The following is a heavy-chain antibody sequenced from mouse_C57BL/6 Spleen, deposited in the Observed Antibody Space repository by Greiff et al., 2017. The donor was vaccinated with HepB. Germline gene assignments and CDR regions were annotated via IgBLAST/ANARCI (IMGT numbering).Heavy chain of an antibody. D-gene: IGHD1-1*01. Sequence: QVHVKQSGAELVKPGASVKISCKASGYAFSSYWMNWVKQRPGKGLEWIGQIYPGDGDTNYNGKFKGKATLTADKSSSTAYMQLSSLTSEDSAVYFCAPITTVVDWYFDVWGTGTTVTVSS. J-gene: IGHJ1*03. V-gene: IGHV1-80*01. CDR1: GYAFSSYW. CDR3: APITTVVDWYFDV. CDR2: IYPGDGDT.